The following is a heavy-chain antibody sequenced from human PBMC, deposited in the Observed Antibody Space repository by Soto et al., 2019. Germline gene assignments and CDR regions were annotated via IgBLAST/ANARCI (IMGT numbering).Heavy chain of an antibody. CDR3: ARDLRGVVVVPAAVYYFYGMDV. CDR1: GFTFSSYW. J-gene: IGHJ6*02. Sequence: GGSLRLSCAASGFTFSSYWMHWVRQAPGKGLVWVSRINSDGSSTSYADSVKGRFTISRDNAKNTLYLQMNSLRAEDTAVYYCARDLRGVVVVPAAVYYFYGMDVWGQGTTVTVSS. CDR2: INSDGSST. D-gene: IGHD2-2*01. V-gene: IGHV3-74*01.